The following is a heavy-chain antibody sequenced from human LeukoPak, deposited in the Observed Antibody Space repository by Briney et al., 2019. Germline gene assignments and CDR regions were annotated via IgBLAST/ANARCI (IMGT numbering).Heavy chain of an antibody. J-gene: IGHJ3*02. Sequence: ASVNVSCKSSGYTFTGYYMHWVRPAPGQGLEWVGWINPNSGGTNYAQKFQGRVTMTRDTSISTAYMELSRLRSDDTAVYYCASGGIAVVTAPDAFDIWGQGTMVTVSS. CDR2: INPNSGGT. CDR1: GYTFTGYY. V-gene: IGHV1-2*02. D-gene: IGHD2-21*02. CDR3: ASGGIAVVTAPDAFDI.